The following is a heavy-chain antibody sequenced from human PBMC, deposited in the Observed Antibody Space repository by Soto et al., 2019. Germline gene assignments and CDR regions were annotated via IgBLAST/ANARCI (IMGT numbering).Heavy chain of an antibody. Sequence: QVQLQESGPGLVKPSETLSLTCTVSGGYISSYYWSWIRQTPGKGLEWIGYIYYSGTTNDNTSLKSRVTISVDTSKNQSSLKLSSVTAADTAVYFCAGVWWSRVGNHDAFDIWGQGTMVTVSS. V-gene: IGHV4-59*08. CDR3: AGVWWSRVGNHDAFDI. J-gene: IGHJ3*02. CDR2: IYYSGTT. CDR1: GGYISSYY. D-gene: IGHD2-15*01.